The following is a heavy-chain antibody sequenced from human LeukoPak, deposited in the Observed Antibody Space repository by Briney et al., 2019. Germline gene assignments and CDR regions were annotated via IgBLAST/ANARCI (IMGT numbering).Heavy chain of an antibody. CDR2: IYTSGST. J-gene: IGHJ5*02. CDR1: GGSISSYY. D-gene: IGHD2-2*01. Sequence: SETLSLTCTVPGGSISSYYWNWIRQSAGKGLVWIGRIYTSGSTNYNPSLKSRVTMSIDTSENQFSLKLSSVTAADTAVYYCARGSQVPVYPNPYNWFDPWGQGTLVTVSS. CDR3: ARGSQVPVYPNPYNWFDP. V-gene: IGHV4-4*07.